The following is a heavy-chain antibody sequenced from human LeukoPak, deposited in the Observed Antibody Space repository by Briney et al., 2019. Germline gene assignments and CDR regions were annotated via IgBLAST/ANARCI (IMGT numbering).Heavy chain of an antibody. CDR3: AREVYYGSGSYYNRGYYYYMDV. Sequence: ASETLSLTCTVSGGSISSYYWSWIRQPPGKGLEWIGYIYYSGSTNYNPSLKSRVTISVDTSKNQFSLKLSSVTAADTAVYYCAREVYYGSGSYYNRGYYYYMDVWGKGTTVTISS. CDR1: GGSISSYY. D-gene: IGHD3-10*01. J-gene: IGHJ6*03. CDR2: IYYSGST. V-gene: IGHV4-59*01.